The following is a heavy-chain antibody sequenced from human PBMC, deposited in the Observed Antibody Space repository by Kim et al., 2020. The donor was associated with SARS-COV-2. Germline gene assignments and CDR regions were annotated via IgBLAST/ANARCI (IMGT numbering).Heavy chain of an antibody. CDR2: INAGNGNT. J-gene: IGHJ6*01. Sequence: ASVKVSCKASGYTFTSYAMHWVRQAPGQRLEWMGWINAGNGNTKYSQKFQGRVTITRDTSASTAYMELSSLRSEDTDVSSCARDRGRNDCCGDCYHYYY. CDR1: GYTFTSYA. CDR3: ARDRGRNDCCGDCYHYYY. D-gene: IGHD2-21*02. V-gene: IGHV1-3*01.